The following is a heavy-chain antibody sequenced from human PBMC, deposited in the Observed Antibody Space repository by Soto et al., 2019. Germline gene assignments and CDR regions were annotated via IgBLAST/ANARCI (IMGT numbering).Heavy chain of an antibody. Sequence: PGGSLRLSCAASGFTFTNAWMTWVRQGPGKGLEWVGRIKSKSDGGTIDYAAPVKGRFTISRDDSKNTLYLQMNSLKTEDTAVYYCTTGPNLRPLAAFDFWGQGTVVTVSS. V-gene: IGHV3-15*01. CDR2: IKSKSDGGTI. J-gene: IGHJ3*01. CDR1: GFTFTNAW. CDR3: TTGPNLRPLAAFDF.